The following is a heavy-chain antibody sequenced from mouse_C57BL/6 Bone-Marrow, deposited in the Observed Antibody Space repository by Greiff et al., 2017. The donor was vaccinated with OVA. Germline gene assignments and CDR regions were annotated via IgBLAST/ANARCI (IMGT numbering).Heavy chain of an antibody. D-gene: IGHD1-1*01. CDR3: TPTVVAH. CDR2: IDPENGDT. J-gene: IGHJ2*01. CDR1: GFNIKDDY. V-gene: IGHV14-4*01. Sequence: EVQLKESGAELVRPGASVKLSCTASGFNIKDDYMHWVKQRPEQGLEWIGWIDPENGDTEYASKFQGKATITADTSSNTAYLQLSSLTSEDTAVYYCTPTVVAHWGQGTTLTVSS.